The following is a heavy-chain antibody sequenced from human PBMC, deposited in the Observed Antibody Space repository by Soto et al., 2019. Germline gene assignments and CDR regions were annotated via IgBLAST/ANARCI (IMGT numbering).Heavy chain of an antibody. Sequence: QVQLVQSGAEVKKPGSSVKVSCKDSGGTFSSDAISWVRHAPGQGLEWMGGIIPIFGTANYAQEFQGRVTITADESTSTAYMELSSLRSEDTAVYYCARDKVGYYDSSGYYRVSVPPDYYYGMDVWGQGTTVTVSS. V-gene: IGHV1-69*01. CDR1: GGTFSSDA. D-gene: IGHD3-22*01. CDR2: IIPIFGTA. J-gene: IGHJ6*02. CDR3: ARDKVGYYDSSGYYRVSVPPDYYYGMDV.